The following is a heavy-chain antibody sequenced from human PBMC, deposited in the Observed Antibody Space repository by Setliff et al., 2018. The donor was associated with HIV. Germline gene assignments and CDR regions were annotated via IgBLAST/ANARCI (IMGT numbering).Heavy chain of an antibody. J-gene: IGHJ5*02. CDR1: GFPFSSYG. D-gene: IGHD3-10*01. V-gene: IGHV1-69*13. CDR3: TNRGGSGTNVGNWFDP. CDR2: ILPIFGAT. Sequence: ASVKVSCKASGFPFSSYGISWVRQAPGQGLEWMGGILPIFGATDYAQKFQGRLTLTAVQSENSVYMELSSLRSDDTAVYYCTNRGGSGTNVGNWFDPWGQGTLVTVSS.